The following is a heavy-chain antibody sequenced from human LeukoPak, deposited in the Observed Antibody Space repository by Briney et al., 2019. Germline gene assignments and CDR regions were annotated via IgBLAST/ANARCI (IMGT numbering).Heavy chain of an antibody. CDR1: GFTFSSYW. J-gene: IGHJ4*02. CDR2: INSDGGTT. Sequence: GGSLRLSCAASGFTFSSYWMHWVRHAPGKGLVWVSRINSDGGTTTYADSVKGRFTISRDNAKSTLYLQMNSLRIEDTAVYYCAISRYSGTSLDDWGQGSLVTVPS. V-gene: IGHV3-74*01. D-gene: IGHD1-26*01. CDR3: AISRYSGTSLDD.